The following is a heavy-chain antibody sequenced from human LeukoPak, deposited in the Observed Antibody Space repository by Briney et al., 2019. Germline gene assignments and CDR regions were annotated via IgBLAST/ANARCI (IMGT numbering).Heavy chain of an antibody. Sequence: GASVKVSCKASGYTFTSYGISWVRQAPGQGLEWMGWISAYNGNTNYAQKLQGRVTMTTDASTSTAHMELRSLRSDDTAVYYCARDPGIAVAYFDYWGQGTLVTVSS. CDR1: GYTFTSYG. CDR2: ISAYNGNT. CDR3: ARDPGIAVAYFDY. J-gene: IGHJ4*02. V-gene: IGHV1-18*01. D-gene: IGHD6-19*01.